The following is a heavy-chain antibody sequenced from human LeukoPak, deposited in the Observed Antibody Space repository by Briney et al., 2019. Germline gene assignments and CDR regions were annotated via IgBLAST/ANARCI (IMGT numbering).Heavy chain of an antibody. V-gene: IGHV4-38-2*02. CDR3: ARGPNYYDSSGYLEN. J-gene: IGHJ4*02. CDR1: GYSISSGYY. Sequence: PSETLSLTCTVSGYSISSGYYWGWIRQPPGKGLEWIGTIYHSGSTYYNPSLKSRVTMSVDTSKNQFSLKLTSVTAADTAVYYCARGPNYYDSSGYLENWGQGTLVTVSS. CDR2: IYHSGST. D-gene: IGHD3-22*01.